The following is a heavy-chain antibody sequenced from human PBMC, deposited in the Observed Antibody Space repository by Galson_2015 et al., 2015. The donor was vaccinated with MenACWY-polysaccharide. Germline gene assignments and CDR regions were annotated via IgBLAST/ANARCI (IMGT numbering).Heavy chain of an antibody. V-gene: IGHV3-23*01. CDR1: GFTFTSYA. CDR2: IRSSGTNT. J-gene: IGHJ5*02. Sequence: SLRLSCAASGFTFTSYAMSWVRQAPGKGLGWVSAIRSSGTNTYYADSVKGRFTISRDNSKNTLYLQMNSPRAEDTAVYYCAKDSTDFWSVAGRFDHWGQGTLVTVSS. CDR3: AKDSTDFWSVAGRFDH. D-gene: IGHD3-3*01.